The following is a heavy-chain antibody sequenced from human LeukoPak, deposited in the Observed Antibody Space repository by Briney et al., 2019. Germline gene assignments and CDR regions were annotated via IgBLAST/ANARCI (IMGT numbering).Heavy chain of an antibody. Sequence: SETLSLTCTVSGGSISDYYWSWIRQPPGKGLEWIGNTYYSGSTDFNPSLKSRVTISVDRSKNQFFLKLSSVTAADTAVYYCVRGWEFFDYWGQGPLVTVSS. CDR1: GGSISDYY. J-gene: IGHJ4*02. CDR2: TYYSGST. V-gene: IGHV4-59*01. D-gene: IGHD3-10*01. CDR3: VRGWEFFDY.